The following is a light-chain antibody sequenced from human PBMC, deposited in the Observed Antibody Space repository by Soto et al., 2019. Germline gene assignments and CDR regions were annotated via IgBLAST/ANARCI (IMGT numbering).Light chain of an antibody. CDR1: QSINNR. Sequence: DIQMTQSPSTLSASVGDRVTITCRASQSINNRLAWYQQKPGKAPKFLIYKASKLEIGVPSRFSGSGFGTEFILTISSLHPDDFATYYCQEYDSYSRFGQGTKVEGK. CDR2: KAS. CDR3: QEYDSYSR. J-gene: IGKJ1*01. V-gene: IGKV1-5*03.